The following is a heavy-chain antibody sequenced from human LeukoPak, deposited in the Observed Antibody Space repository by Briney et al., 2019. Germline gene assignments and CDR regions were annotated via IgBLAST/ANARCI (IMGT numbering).Heavy chain of an antibody. J-gene: IGHJ4*02. D-gene: IGHD7-27*01. Sequence: GGSLRLSCAASGFTFSNYAMHWVRQTPGKGLEWVSAIDWNSGMIDYADSVEGRFTISRDNAKRSLYLQMSNLRVEDTAFYYCAKASSYRPWGPLDYWGRGSLVTVSS. CDR1: GFTFSNYA. V-gene: IGHV3-9*01. CDR3: AKASSYRPWGPLDY. CDR2: IDWNSGMI.